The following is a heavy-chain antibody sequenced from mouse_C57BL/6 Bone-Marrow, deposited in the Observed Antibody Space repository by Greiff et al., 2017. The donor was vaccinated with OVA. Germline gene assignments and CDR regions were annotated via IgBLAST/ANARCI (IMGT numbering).Heavy chain of an antibody. D-gene: IGHD1-1*01. CDR2: IHPNSGST. CDR1: GYTFTSYW. Sequence: QVHVKQPGAELVKPGASVKLSCKASGYTFTSYWMHWVKQRPGQGLEWIGMIHPNSGSTNYNEKFKSKATLTVDKSSSTAYMQLSSLTSEDSAVYYCARSGVTTVVVDYWGQGTTLTVSS. J-gene: IGHJ2*01. V-gene: IGHV1-64*01. CDR3: ARSGVTTVVVDY.